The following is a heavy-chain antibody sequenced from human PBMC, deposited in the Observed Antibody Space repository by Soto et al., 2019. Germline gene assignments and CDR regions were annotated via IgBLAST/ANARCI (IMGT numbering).Heavy chain of an antibody. CDR3: AKEYYDFWSGYYGKGAFDI. CDR2: ISWNSGSI. D-gene: IGHD3-3*01. CDR1: GFTFHNYA. V-gene: IGHV3-9*01. Sequence: PGGSLRLSCAASGFTFHNYAMHWVRQAPGKGLEWVSGISWNSGSIGYADSVKGRFTISRDNAKNSLYLQMNSLRAEDTALYYCAKEYYDFWSGYYGKGAFDIWGQGTMVTVSS. J-gene: IGHJ3*02.